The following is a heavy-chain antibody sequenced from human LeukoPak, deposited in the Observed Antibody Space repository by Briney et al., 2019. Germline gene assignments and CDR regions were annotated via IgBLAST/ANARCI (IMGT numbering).Heavy chain of an antibody. CDR1: GYTFTNYD. V-gene: IGHV1-8*03. J-gene: IGHJ4*02. CDR3: ARERFGSIGLWY. Sequence: ASVKVSCKASGYTFTNYDINWVRQATGQGLEWMGWMNPNSGNTGYAQKFQGRVTITRSTSISTAYMELSSLRSEDTAVYYCARERFGSIGLWYWGQGTLVTVSS. CDR2: MNPNSGNT. D-gene: IGHD3-10*01.